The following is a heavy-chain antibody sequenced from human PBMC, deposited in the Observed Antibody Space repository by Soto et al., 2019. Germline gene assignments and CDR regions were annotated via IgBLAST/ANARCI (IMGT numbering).Heavy chain of an antibody. V-gene: IGHV1-69*04. CDR2: IIPILGIA. J-gene: IGHJ3*02. CDR3: AREYEYCSGGSCFDAFDI. D-gene: IGHD2-15*01. CDR1: GGTFSSYT. Sequence: ASVKVSCKASGGTFSSYTISWVRQAPGQGLEWMGRIIPILGIANYAQKFQGRVTITADKSTSTAYMELSSLRSEDTAVYYCAREYEYCSGGSCFDAFDIWGQRTMVTVSS.